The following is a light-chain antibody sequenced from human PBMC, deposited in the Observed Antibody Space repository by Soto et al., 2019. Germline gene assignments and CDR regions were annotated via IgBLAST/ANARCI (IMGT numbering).Light chain of an antibody. CDR2: KAS. J-gene: IGKJ1*01. V-gene: IGKV1-5*03. CDR1: ENIYGY. Sequence: IEMTQSPNTLSASVGDRVSITCRASENIYGYLAWYQQKPGKATKLLIYKASSLESGVPSRFSGSGYVTEFTLTINRLLPEDFVTYYCQHYKDLPSFAQGTKV. CDR3: QHYKDLPS.